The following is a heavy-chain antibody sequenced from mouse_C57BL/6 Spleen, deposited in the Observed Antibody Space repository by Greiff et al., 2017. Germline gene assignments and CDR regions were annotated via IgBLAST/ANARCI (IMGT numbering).Heavy chain of an antibody. V-gene: IGHV1-59*01. CDR2: IDPSDSYT. D-gene: IGHD2-4*01. J-gene: IGHJ4*01. CDR1: GYTFTSYW. CDR3: ARGHYDYDVGAMDY. Sequence: VQLQQPGAELVRPGPSVTLSCKASGYTFTSYWMHWVKQRPGQGLEWIGVIDPSDSYTNYNQKFKGKATLTVDTSSSTDYMQLSSLTSEDSAVYYCARGHYDYDVGAMDYWGQGTSVTVSS.